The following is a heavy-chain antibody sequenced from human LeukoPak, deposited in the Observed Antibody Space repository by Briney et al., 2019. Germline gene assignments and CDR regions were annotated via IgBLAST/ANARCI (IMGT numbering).Heavy chain of an antibody. CDR1: GFTFDDYA. Sequence: PGRSLRLSCAASGFTFDDYAMHWVRQAPGKGLEWVSGISWNSGSIGYADSVKGRFTISRDNAKNSLYLQMNSLRAEDTALYYCAKGPDYGDYVFADYWGQGTLVTVSS. CDR3: AKGPDYGDYVFADY. V-gene: IGHV3-9*01. CDR2: ISWNSGSI. D-gene: IGHD4-17*01. J-gene: IGHJ4*02.